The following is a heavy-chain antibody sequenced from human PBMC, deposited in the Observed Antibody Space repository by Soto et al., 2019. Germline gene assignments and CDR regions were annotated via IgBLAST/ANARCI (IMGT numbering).Heavy chain of an antibody. V-gene: IGHV1-3*01. Sequence: ASVKVSCKASGYTFTSYAMHWVRQAPGQRLEWMGWINAGNGNTKYSQKFQGRVTMTTGTSTSTAYMELRSLRSDDTAVYYCAREAIFGVVMVYYYGMGVWGQGTTVTVSS. CDR3: AREAIFGVVMVYYYGMGV. D-gene: IGHD3-3*01. CDR2: INAGNGNT. J-gene: IGHJ6*02. CDR1: GYTFTSYA.